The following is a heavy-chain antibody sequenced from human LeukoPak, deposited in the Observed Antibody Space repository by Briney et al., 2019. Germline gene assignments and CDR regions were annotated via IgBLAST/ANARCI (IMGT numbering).Heavy chain of an antibody. CDR3: ARDGRYCSSTSCSYWFDP. CDR1: GGSISSYY. CDR2: IYYSGST. D-gene: IGHD2-2*01. Sequence: SETLSLTCTVSGGSISSYYWSWIRQPPGKGLEWIGYIYYSGSTNYNPSLKSRVTISVDTSKNQFSLKLSSVTAADTAVYYCARDGRYCSSTSCSYWFDPWGQGTLVTVSS. V-gene: IGHV4-59*01. J-gene: IGHJ5*02.